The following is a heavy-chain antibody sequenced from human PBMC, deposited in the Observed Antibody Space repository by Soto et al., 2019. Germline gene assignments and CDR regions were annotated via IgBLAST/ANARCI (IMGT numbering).Heavy chain of an antibody. CDR1: RYTYTSYA. CDR3: ARSVAPYYFDF. CDR2: INAGNGNT. J-gene: IGHJ4*02. Sequence: ASVKVTSKACRYTYTSYALHSARQAPGQRLEWMGWINAGNGNTKYSQKFQGRVTITRDTSASTAYMELSSLRSEDTAVYYCARSVAPYYFDFWGQGTLGTVSS. D-gene: IGHD2-15*01. V-gene: IGHV1-3*01.